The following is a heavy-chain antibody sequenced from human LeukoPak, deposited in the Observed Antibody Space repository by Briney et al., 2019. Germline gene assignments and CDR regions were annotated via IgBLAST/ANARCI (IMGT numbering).Heavy chain of an antibody. Sequence: GGSLRLSCAASGFTFSSYAMHWVRQAPGKGLEWVAVISYDGSNKYYADSVKGRFTISRDNSKNTLYLQMNSLRAEDTAVYYCARDDIPYYGSLNYWGQGTLVTVSS. J-gene: IGHJ4*02. CDR2: ISYDGSNK. V-gene: IGHV3-30-3*01. CDR1: GFTFSSYA. D-gene: IGHD3-10*01. CDR3: ARDDIPYYGSLNY.